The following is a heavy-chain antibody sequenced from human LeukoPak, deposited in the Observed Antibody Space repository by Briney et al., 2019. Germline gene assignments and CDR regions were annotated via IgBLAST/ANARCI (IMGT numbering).Heavy chain of an antibody. V-gene: IGHV1-18*01. CDR2: ISAYNGNT. D-gene: IGHD3-16*01. Sequence: GASVKVSCKASGYTFTSYGISWVRQAPGQGLEWMGWISAYNGNTNYAQKLQGRVTMTTDTSTSTAYMELRSLRSDDTAVYYCARDEYDYVWGSYCLIDYWGQGTLVTVSS. CDR3: ARDEYDYVWGSYCLIDY. CDR1: GYTFTSYG. J-gene: IGHJ4*02.